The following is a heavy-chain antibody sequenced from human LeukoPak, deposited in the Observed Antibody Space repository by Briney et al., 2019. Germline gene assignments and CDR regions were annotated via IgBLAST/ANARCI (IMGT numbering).Heavy chain of an antibody. CDR1: GGSISSYY. CDR2: LYYSGST. CDR3: ARDLYCGGDCHYSFDY. D-gene: IGHD2-21*02. Sequence: KSSETLSLTCTVSGGSISSYYWSWIRQPPGKGLEWIGYLYYSGSTNYNPSLKGRVTISVDTSKNQFSPKLSSVTAADTAVYYCARDLYCGGDCHYSFDYWGQGTLVTVSS. V-gene: IGHV4-59*01. J-gene: IGHJ4*02.